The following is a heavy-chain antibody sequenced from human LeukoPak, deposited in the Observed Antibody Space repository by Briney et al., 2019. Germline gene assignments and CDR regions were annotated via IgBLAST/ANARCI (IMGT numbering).Heavy chain of an antibody. CDR3: AKSVRPVVAAAYFDY. Sequence: GGSLRLSCAASGFTFDDYAMIWVRQAPGKGLEWVSVISGSGTTTDYADSVRGRLTISRDNSKNTLYLQMNSLRAEDTAVYYCAKSVRPVVAAAYFDYWGQGTLVTVSS. J-gene: IGHJ4*02. D-gene: IGHD2-15*01. CDR2: ISGSGTTT. CDR1: GFTFDDYA. V-gene: IGHV3-23*01.